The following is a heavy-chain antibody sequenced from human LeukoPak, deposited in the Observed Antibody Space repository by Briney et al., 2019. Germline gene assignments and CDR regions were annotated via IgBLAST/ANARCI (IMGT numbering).Heavy chain of an antibody. CDR3: ARGLTRYSPFDY. CDR2: INHSGST. J-gene: IGHJ4*02. Sequence: PSETLSLTCAVYGGSFSGYYWSWIRQPPGKGLEWIGEINHSGSTNYDPSLKSRVTISVDTSKNQFSLKLSSVTAADPAVYYCARGLTRYSPFDYWGQGTLVTVSS. V-gene: IGHV4-34*01. CDR1: GGSFSGYY. D-gene: IGHD3-9*01.